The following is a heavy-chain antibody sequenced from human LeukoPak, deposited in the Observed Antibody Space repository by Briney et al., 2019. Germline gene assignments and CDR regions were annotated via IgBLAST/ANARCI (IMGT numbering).Heavy chain of an antibody. CDR3: AKAYYDPSGYSYYFDY. Sequence: GGSLRLSCAPSGFPFSAYSMNWVRQAPGKGLEWVSSISGSSGYVYYADSVKGRFTISRDNAKNSLYLHMNSLRAEDTAVYYCAKAYYDPSGYSYYFDYWGQGTQVTVSS. CDR1: GFPFSAYS. V-gene: IGHV3-21*01. J-gene: IGHJ4*02. D-gene: IGHD3-22*01. CDR2: ISGSSGYV.